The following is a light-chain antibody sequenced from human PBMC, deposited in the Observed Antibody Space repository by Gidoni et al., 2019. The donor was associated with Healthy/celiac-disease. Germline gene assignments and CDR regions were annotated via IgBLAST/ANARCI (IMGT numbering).Light chain of an antibody. V-gene: IGKV3-20*01. Sequence: EIVLTQSPGTLSLSPEERATLSCRASQSVSSSYLAWYQKKPGQAPRLLIYGASSRATGIPDRFSGSGSGTDFTLTISRLEPEDFAVYYCQQYGSSPPYTFGQGTKLEIK. CDR3: QQYGSSPPYT. CDR1: QSVSSSY. J-gene: IGKJ2*01. CDR2: GAS.